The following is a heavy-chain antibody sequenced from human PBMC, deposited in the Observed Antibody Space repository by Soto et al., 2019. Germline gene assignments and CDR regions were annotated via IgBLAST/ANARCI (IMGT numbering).Heavy chain of an antibody. CDR3: VHANPVTTGGCY. J-gene: IGHJ4*02. CDR1: GFSLSTTGVG. D-gene: IGHD4-17*01. CDR2: IYWDDDK. Sequence: QITLKESGPTLVKPTQTLTLTCTFSGFSLSTTGVGVGWIRQPPGKALDWLALIYWDDDKRYSPSLKSRLTNXKXXAQNQPVITMNITVTMDPATSYCVHANPVTTGGCYWGQGTLGTVSS. V-gene: IGHV2-5*02.